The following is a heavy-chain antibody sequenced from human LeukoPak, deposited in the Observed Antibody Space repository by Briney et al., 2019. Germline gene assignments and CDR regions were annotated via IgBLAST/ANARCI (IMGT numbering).Heavy chain of an antibody. Sequence: GGSLRLSCAASGFTFSSYGMHWVRQAPGKGLEWVASIGQDGSENYYVDSVKGRFTISRDNAKNSLYLQMNSLRVEDTAVYYCATGGGWYFDYWGQGALITASS. CDR1: GFTFSSYG. J-gene: IGHJ4*02. V-gene: IGHV3-7*01. D-gene: IGHD6-19*01. CDR3: ATGGGWYFDY. CDR2: IGQDGSEN.